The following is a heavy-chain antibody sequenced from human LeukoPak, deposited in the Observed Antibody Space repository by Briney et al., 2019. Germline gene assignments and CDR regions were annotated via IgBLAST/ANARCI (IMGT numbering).Heavy chain of an antibody. J-gene: IGHJ6*02. V-gene: IGHV4-59*08. D-gene: IGHD1-26*01. Sequence: PSETLSLTCTVSGGSISSDYWSWIRQPPGKGLEWIGYIYYSGSTNYNPSLKSRASISVDTSKKLFSLKLSSVTAADTAVYYCGRRSLVRTVGYYYGMDVWGQGTTVTVSS. CDR2: IYYSGST. CDR1: GGSISSDY. CDR3: GRRSLVRTVGYYYGMDV.